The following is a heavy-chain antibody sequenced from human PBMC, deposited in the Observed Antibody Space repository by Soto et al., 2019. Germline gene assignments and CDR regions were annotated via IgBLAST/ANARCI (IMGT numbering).Heavy chain of an antibody. Sequence: QVQLQQSGPGLVKPSQTLSLTCTVSGGSIISGHYWAWIRQYPGKGLEWMGYIHYSGITYYNASLKSRITISVDTSNSQFYLKMTSVTDADTAVYFCARDCTSTSCYGNYGVDVWGQGTTVTVSS. J-gene: IGHJ6*02. D-gene: IGHD2-2*01. V-gene: IGHV4-31*03. CDR2: IHYSGIT. CDR3: ARDCTSTSCYGNYGVDV. CDR1: GGSIISGHY.